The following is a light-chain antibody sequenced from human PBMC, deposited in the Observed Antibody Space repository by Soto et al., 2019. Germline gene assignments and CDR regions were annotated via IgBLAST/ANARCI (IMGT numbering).Light chain of an antibody. V-gene: IGKV3-15*01. CDR3: QQCRNWPLT. CDR2: DAS. CDR1: QNVYNN. Sequence: EIVMTQSPATLSVSPGDGATLSCKASQNVYNNLAWYQQRPGQPPRLRIYDASTRAPGISARFSGSGYGTEFNLSISSLQSEDVAVDFCQQCRNWPLTVGGVTKVEIK. J-gene: IGKJ4*01.